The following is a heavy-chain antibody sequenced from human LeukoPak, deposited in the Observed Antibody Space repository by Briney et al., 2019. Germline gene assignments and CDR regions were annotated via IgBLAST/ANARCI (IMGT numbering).Heavy chain of an antibody. CDR1: GYIFTGYY. J-gene: IGHJ6*02. V-gene: IGHV1-2*02. CDR3: ARVAARDYYYGMDV. CDR2: INPNSGGT. D-gene: IGHD2-15*01. Sequence: GASVKVSCKASGYIFTGYYIHWVRQAPGQGLEWMGWINPNSGGTNYAQKFQGRITMTRDTSISTAYMELSRLTSDDTAVYYCARVAARDYYYGMDVWGQGTTVTVS.